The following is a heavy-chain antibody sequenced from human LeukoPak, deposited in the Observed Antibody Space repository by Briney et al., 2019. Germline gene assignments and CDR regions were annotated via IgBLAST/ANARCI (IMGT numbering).Heavy chain of an antibody. CDR1: GGSFSGYY. Sequence: PSETLSLTCAVYGGSFSGYYWSWIRQPPGKGLEWIGEINHSGSTNYNPSLKSRVTISVDTSKNQFSLKLSSVTAADTAVYYCARRFRYAYFDYWGQGALVTVSS. D-gene: IGHD2-2*01. J-gene: IGHJ4*02. CDR3: ARRFRYAYFDY. CDR2: INHSGST. V-gene: IGHV4-34*01.